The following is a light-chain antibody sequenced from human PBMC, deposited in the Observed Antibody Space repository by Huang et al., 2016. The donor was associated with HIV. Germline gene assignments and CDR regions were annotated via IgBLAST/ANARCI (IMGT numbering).Light chain of an antibody. CDR2: AAS. CDR1: QSVRTY. J-gene: IGKJ1*01. CDR3: QQSFSTPWT. V-gene: IGKV1-39*01. Sequence: DIQMTQSPSSLSASVGDRVTITCRAGQSVRTYLNWYQQKPGNAPKVLIFAASSLQSGVPSRFSGSGSGTNFTLTINSLQPEDCATYYCQQSFSTPWTFGQGTKVEVK.